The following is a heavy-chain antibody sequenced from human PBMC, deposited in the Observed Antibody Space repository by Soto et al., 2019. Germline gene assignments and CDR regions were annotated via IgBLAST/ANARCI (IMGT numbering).Heavy chain of an antibody. CDR1: GFTFSDYY. V-gene: IGHV3-11*01. CDR2: ISSSSSTI. Sequence: PGGSLRLSCAASGFTFSDYYMSWIRQAPGKGLEWVSYISSSSSTIYYAVSVKGRFTISRDNAKNPLYLQMNSLRAEDTAVYYCARDGGCSSSNCYNYYYYGLDVWGQGTTVTVSS. J-gene: IGHJ6*02. CDR3: ARDGGCSSSNCYNYYYYGLDV. D-gene: IGHD2-2*02.